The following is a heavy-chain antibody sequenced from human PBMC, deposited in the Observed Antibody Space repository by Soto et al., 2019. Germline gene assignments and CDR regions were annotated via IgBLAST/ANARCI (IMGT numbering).Heavy chain of an antibody. V-gene: IGHV4-4*07. CDR1: GGSISSYY. CDR3: ARVNCSGGSCYWGINWFDP. J-gene: IGHJ5*02. Sequence: SETLSLTCTVSGGSISSYYWSWIRQPAGKGLEWIGRIYTSGSTNYNPSLKSRVTMSVDTSKNQFSLKLSSVTVADTAVYYCARVNCSGGSCYWGINWFDPWGQGTLVTVSS. CDR2: IYTSGST. D-gene: IGHD2-15*01.